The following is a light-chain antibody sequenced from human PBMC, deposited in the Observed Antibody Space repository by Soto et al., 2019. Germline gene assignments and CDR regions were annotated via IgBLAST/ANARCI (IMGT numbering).Light chain of an antibody. V-gene: IGKV3D-15*01. CDR3: QQYNNWPL. CDR2: DAS. J-gene: IGKJ3*01. CDR1: QSVSNN. Sequence: EIVLTQSPATLSVSPGERAALSCRASQSVSNNLAWYQQKPGQPPRLLIFDASNRATGIPARFSGSGSGTDFTLTISSLEPEDFALYYCQQYNNWPLFGPGTKVD.